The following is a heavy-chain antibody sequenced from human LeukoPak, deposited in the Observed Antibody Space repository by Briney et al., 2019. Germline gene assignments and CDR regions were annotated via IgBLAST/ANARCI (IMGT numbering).Heavy chain of an antibody. CDR3: ARVSSSWTAEDY. D-gene: IGHD6-13*01. V-gene: IGHV4-59*01. CDR1: GGSIRSYY. Sequence: SETLSLTCTVSGGSIRSYYWSWIRQPPGKGLEWIGYIYYSGSTNYNPSLKSRITISVDTSKNQFSLKLSSVTAADTAVYYCARVSSSWTAEDYWGQGTLVTVSS. J-gene: IGHJ4*02. CDR2: IYYSGST.